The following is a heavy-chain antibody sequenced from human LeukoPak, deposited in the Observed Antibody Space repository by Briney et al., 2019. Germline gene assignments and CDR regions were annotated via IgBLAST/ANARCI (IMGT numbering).Heavy chain of an antibody. J-gene: IGHJ4*02. Sequence: ASVKVSCKASGYIFTCFYMHWVRQAPGQGLEWMGWVNPNNGGTKFAQKFRGRVTTTRDTSINTVYMELTRLRSDDTAVYYCARDPSSGTHFDYWGQGTLVTVSS. CDR1: GYIFTCFY. D-gene: IGHD1-1*01. CDR2: VNPNNGGT. V-gene: IGHV1-2*02. CDR3: ARDPSSGTHFDY.